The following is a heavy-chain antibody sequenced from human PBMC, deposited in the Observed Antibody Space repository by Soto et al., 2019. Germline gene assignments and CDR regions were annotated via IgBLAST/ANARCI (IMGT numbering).Heavy chain of an antibody. D-gene: IGHD2-8*01. Sequence: ESGGGVVQPGRSLRLSCAASEFTFSSYAMHWVRQAPGKGLEWVAVISYDGSNKYYADSVKGRFTISRDNSKNTLYVQMNSLRPEDTAVYYCARAPDIVLIRAYYYYGMDVWGQGTTVTVSS. J-gene: IGHJ6*02. CDR1: EFTFSSYA. CDR2: ISYDGSNK. V-gene: IGHV3-30-3*01. CDR3: ARAPDIVLIRAYYYYGMDV.